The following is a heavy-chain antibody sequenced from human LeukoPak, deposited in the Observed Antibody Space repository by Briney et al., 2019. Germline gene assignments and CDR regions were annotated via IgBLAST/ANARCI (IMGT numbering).Heavy chain of an antibody. D-gene: IGHD6-13*01. J-gene: IGHJ5*02. CDR2: IYHSGST. Sequence: SETLSLTCAVSGYSISSGYCWGWIRQPPGKGLEWIGSIYHSGSTYYNPSLKSRVTISVDTSKNQFSLKLSSVTAADTAVYYCARVGEYSSSPGFDPWGQGTLVTVSS. CDR1: GYSISSGYC. CDR3: ARVGEYSSSPGFDP. V-gene: IGHV4-38-2*01.